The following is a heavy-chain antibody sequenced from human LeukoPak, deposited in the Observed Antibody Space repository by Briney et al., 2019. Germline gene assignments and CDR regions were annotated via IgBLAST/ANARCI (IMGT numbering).Heavy chain of an antibody. J-gene: IGHJ6*03. D-gene: IGHD3-16*01. Sequence: QPGGSLRLSCAASGFSFTTYWMGWVRQAPGKGLEWVANINQDESSQYYVDAVRGRFTISRDNAKNSLYLQMNSLRAEDTAVYYCAKNSVWCCYYYMDVWGKGTTVTVSS. CDR2: INQDESSQ. CDR3: AKNSVWCCYYYMDV. CDR1: GFSFTTYW. V-gene: IGHV3-7*03.